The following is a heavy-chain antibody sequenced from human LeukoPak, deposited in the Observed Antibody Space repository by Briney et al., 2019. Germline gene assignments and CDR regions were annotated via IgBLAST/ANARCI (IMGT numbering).Heavy chain of an antibody. V-gene: IGHV3-74*01. D-gene: IGHD2-8*01. J-gene: IGHJ5*02. CDR1: GFTFSSYW. CDR2: ISDDGGHT. Sequence: GGSLRLSCAASGFTFSSYWMHWVRQAPGKGLVWVSRISDDGGHTFHADSVKGRFAMSRDNSKNTLYLQMNSLRAEDTGVYYCARAKRDIVLMVYKNAFDPWGQGTLVTVSS. CDR3: ARAKRDIVLMVYKNAFDP.